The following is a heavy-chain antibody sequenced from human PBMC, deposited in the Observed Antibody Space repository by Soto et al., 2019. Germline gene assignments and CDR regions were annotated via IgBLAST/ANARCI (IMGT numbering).Heavy chain of an antibody. V-gene: IGHV3-30*18. Sequence: PGGSLRLSCAASGFTFSSYGMHWVRQAPGKGLEWVAVISYDGSNKYYADSVKGRFTISRDNSKNTLYLQMNSLRAEDTAVYYCAKELYPHPVVVPAAIGFDYWGQGNLVTVSS. J-gene: IGHJ4*02. CDR1: GFTFSSYG. CDR2: ISYDGSNK. D-gene: IGHD2-2*01. CDR3: AKELYPHPVVVPAAIGFDY.